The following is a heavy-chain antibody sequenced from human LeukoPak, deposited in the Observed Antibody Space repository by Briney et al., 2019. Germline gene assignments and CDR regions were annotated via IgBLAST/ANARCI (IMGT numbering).Heavy chain of an antibody. J-gene: IGHJ4*02. V-gene: IGHV4-59*11. CDR1: GGSIGSHY. Sequence: SETLSLTCTVSGGSIGSHYWSWIRQPPGKGLEWIGYIYYSGSTNYNPSLKSRVTISVDTSKNQFSLKLSSVTAADTAVYYCARENLEYLDYWGQGTLVTVSS. D-gene: IGHD2/OR15-2a*01. CDR3: ARENLEYLDY. CDR2: IYYSGST.